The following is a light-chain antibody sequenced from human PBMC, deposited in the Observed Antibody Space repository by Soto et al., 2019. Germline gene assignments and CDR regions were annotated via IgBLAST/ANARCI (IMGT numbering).Light chain of an antibody. CDR3: QQYDSSFT. Sequence: IVLTQSPATLSLSPGARATLSCTASQHVTTTYISWYQQKFGQAPRLLIYGASTRATGTPDRFTGGGFGTDFTLTISRVEPEDFAVYYCQQYDSSFTFGGGTKVDIK. CDR1: QHVTTTY. CDR2: GAS. V-gene: IGKV3-20*01. J-gene: IGKJ4*01.